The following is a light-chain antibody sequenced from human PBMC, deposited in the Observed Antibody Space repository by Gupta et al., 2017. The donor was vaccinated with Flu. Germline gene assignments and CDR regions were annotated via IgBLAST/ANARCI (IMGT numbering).Light chain of an antibody. CDR1: QYISTY. CDR3: QQSYSSPWT. CDR2: AAS. Sequence: DIQMTQSPFSLSPSVGARVTITCRASQYISTYLNWCQQKPGKAPKLLIYAASSLRSGVPSGFSGSGSGTDFTLTISSLQPEDYATYYCQQSYSSPWTFGRGTRVEIK. J-gene: IGKJ1*01. V-gene: IGKV1-39*01.